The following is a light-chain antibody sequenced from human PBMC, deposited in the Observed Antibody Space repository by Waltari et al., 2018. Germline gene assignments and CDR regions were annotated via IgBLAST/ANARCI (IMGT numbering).Light chain of an antibody. Sequence: QSALTQPASVSGSPGQSITISCTGTSSDVGGYNSVSWYQDHPGQAPKVIIYDVGDRPAGISERFSGSKSGNTASLTSSGLQAEDEADYYCSSQSSDNVVLFGGGTKLTVL. CDR1: SSDVGGYNS. V-gene: IGLV2-14*03. CDR2: DVG. CDR3: SSQSSDNVVL. J-gene: IGLJ2*01.